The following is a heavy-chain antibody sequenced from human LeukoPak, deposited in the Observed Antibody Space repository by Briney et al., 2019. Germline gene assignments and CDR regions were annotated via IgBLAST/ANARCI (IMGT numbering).Heavy chain of an antibody. CDR3: ARGGIQVSGIDEFDY. V-gene: IGHV3-13*01. J-gene: IGHJ4*02. CDR2: IGISGDT. Sequence: PGGSLRLSCAASGFTFIDYDMHWVRQVIGKGLEWVSAIGISGDTHYSGSVKGRFTISRENAESSLYLQMNSLRAEDTAVYYCARGGIQVSGIDEFDYWGQGTLVTVSS. CDR1: GFTFIDYD. D-gene: IGHD6-19*01.